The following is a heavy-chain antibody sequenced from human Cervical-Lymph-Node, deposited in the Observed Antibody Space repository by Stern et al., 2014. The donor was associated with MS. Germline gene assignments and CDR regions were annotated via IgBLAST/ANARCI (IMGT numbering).Heavy chain of an antibody. CDR3: AKSPYDYSNYADYYGMDV. D-gene: IGHD4-11*01. CDR1: GYTFTSYG. J-gene: IGHJ6*02. Sequence: VQLVESGAEVKKPGASVKVSCKASGYTFTSYGISWVRQAPGQGLEWMGWIRAYNGNTNYAQKLQGRSTMNTDTSTRPADMALRSLRSDDTAVYYCAKSPYDYSNYADYYGMDVWGQGTTVTVSS. V-gene: IGHV1-18*04. CDR2: IRAYNGNT.